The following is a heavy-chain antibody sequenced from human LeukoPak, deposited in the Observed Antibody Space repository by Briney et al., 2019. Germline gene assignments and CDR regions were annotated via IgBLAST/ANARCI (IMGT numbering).Heavy chain of an antibody. Sequence: KPSETLSLTCTVSGGSISSGASDWGWIRQPPGKGLEWIGYIYYSGSTYYNPSLKSRVTISVDTSKNQFSLKLSSVTAADTAVYYCARALGEPRDYFDYWGQGTLVTVSS. CDR1: GGSISSGASD. D-gene: IGHD3-16*01. CDR2: IYYSGST. CDR3: ARALGEPRDYFDY. V-gene: IGHV4-30-4*01. J-gene: IGHJ4*02.